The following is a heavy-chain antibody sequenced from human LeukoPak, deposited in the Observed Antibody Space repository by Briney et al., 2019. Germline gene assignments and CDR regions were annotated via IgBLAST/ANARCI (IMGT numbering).Heavy chain of an antibody. D-gene: IGHD3-22*01. J-gene: IGHJ1*01. CDR1: GYTFTSYG. CDR3: ARHGSDYYDSSGQYFQH. V-gene: IGHV1-18*01. Sequence: SVTVSCQASGYTFTSYGISWVRQAPGQGLEWMGWISAYNGNTNYAQKLQGRVTITIDTSTNTAYMELRSLRSDDTAVYYCARHGSDYYDSSGQYFQHWGQGTLVTVSS. CDR2: ISAYNGNT.